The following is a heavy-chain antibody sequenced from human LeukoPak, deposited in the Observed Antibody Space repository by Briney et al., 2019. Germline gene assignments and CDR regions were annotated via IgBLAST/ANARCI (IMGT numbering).Heavy chain of an antibody. D-gene: IGHD6-13*01. Sequence: ASVKVSCKASGYTFTDYYLHWVRQAPGQGLEWMGWINTNTGNPTYAQGFTGRFVFSLDTSVSTAYLQISSLKAEDTAVYYCARGTRYSSSWPPHWGQGTLVTVSS. CDR2: INTNTGNP. J-gene: IGHJ4*02. V-gene: IGHV7-4-1*02. CDR1: GYTFTDYY. CDR3: ARGTRYSSSWPPH.